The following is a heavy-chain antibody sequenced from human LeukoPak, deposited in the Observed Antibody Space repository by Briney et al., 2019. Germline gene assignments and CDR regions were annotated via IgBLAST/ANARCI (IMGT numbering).Heavy chain of an antibody. CDR2: IDQDGREK. D-gene: IGHD3-9*01. CDR3: ARGRYLDWFPYFFDY. Sequence: GGSLRLSCAASGSTFTINWMSWVRQAPGKGLEWVANIDQDGREKSFVDSVRGRFSISRDNAKNTLYLQMNSLRVEDTAVYYCARGRYLDWFPYFFDYWGQGTLVTVSS. V-gene: IGHV3-7*01. J-gene: IGHJ4*02. CDR1: GSTFTINW.